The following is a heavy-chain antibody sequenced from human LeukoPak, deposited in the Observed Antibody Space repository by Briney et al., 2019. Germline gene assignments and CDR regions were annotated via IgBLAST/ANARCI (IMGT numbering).Heavy chain of an antibody. Sequence: SLRLSCAASGFTLDDYAMRWVRHAPGKGREWVSAISWDSGSIGYEDSVKGRFTISRDNAKNSLYLQMNSLRAEDMALYYCAKGSSSGWHQGGDYWGQGTLVTVSS. D-gene: IGHD6-19*01. CDR2: ISWDSGSI. J-gene: IGHJ4*02. CDR3: AKGSSSGWHQGGDY. CDR1: GFTLDDYA. V-gene: IGHV3-9*03.